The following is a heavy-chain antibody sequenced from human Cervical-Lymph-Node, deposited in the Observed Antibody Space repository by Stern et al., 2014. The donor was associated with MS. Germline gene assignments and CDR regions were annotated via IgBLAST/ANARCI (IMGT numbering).Heavy chain of an antibody. J-gene: IGHJ6*02. D-gene: IGHD6-6*01. CDR2: INTDTGNP. V-gene: IGHV7-4-1*02. CDR1: GYRFNDYA. Sequence: HVQLVQSGSELKKPGASVKVSCKASGYRFNDYAVNWVRQAPGQGLEWMGWINTDTGNPTYAQAFTGRFVFSFDTSVSTAYLHISSLKADDTAMYYCARVPLSIASRLSHYYGMDVWGQGTTVTVSS. CDR3: ARVPLSIASRLSHYYGMDV.